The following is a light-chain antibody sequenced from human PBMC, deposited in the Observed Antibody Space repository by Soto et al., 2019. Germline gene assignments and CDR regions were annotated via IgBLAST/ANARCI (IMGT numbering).Light chain of an antibody. J-gene: IGKJ4*01. V-gene: IGKV3-11*01. CDR1: QSVSNY. Sequence: DIVVTQSPATLSLSPGERVTLSCRASQSVSNYLAWYQQKPGQAPRLLIYDASKRATGIPARFSGRGSGTDFTLTISSLEPEDFAVYYCQQRSDWPLTFGGGTQVEIK. CDR3: QQRSDWPLT. CDR2: DAS.